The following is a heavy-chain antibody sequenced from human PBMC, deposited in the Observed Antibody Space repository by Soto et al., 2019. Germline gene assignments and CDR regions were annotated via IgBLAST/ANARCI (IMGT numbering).Heavy chain of an antibody. Sequence: QVQLVQSGAEVKKPGSSVKVSCKASGGTFSSYAISWVRQAPGQGLEWMGGVIPIFGTANYAQKFQGRVTITADESTSTAYMELSSLRSEDTAVYYCARDHRLPSSGWYTCDYWGQGTLVTVSS. J-gene: IGHJ4*02. CDR1: GGTFSSYA. D-gene: IGHD6-19*01. CDR3: ARDHRLPSSGWYTCDY. V-gene: IGHV1-69*01. CDR2: VIPIFGTA.